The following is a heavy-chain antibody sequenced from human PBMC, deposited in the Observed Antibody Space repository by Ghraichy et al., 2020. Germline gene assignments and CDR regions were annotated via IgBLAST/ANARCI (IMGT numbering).Heavy chain of an antibody. Sequence: GGSLRLSCAASGFTFDDFGMNWVRQVPGKGLEWICGVKWDGGTTSYADSVKGRFTISRDNAKNSLYLQMNSLRAEDSALYYCVREKCTASPYYYYYGGDGWGDGTTVTVYS. CDR2: VKWDGGTT. D-gene: IGHD2-8*01. V-gene: IGHV3-20*04. J-gene: IGHJ6*02. CDR3: VREKCTASPYYYYYGGDG. CDR1: GFTFDDFG.